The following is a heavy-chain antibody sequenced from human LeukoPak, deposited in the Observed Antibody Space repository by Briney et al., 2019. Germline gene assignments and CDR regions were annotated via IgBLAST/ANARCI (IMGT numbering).Heavy chain of an antibody. CDR1: GFTFDDYA. V-gene: IGHV3-9*01. D-gene: IGHD6-19*01. Sequence: PGRSLRLSCAASGFTFDDYAMHWVRQAPGKGLEWVSGISWNSGSIGYADSVKGRFTISRDNAKNSLYLQMNSLRAEDTDLYYCAKARTIAVAGSGFDYWGQGTLVPVSS. CDR2: ISWNSGSI. CDR3: AKARTIAVAGSGFDY. J-gene: IGHJ4*02.